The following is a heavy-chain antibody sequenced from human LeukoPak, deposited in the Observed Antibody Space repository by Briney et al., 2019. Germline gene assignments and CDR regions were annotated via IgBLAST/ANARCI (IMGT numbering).Heavy chain of an antibody. CDR3: ARGQWIPDYGDYYQRYYYYGMDV. D-gene: IGHD4-17*01. J-gene: IGHJ6*02. Sequence: ASVKVPCKASGYTFTSYDINWVRQATGQGLEWMGWMNPNSGNTGYAQKFQGRVTMTRNTSISTAYMELSSLRSEDTAVYYCARGQWIPDYGDYYQRYYYYGMDVWGQGTTVTVSS. CDR2: MNPNSGNT. V-gene: IGHV1-8*01. CDR1: GYTFTSYD.